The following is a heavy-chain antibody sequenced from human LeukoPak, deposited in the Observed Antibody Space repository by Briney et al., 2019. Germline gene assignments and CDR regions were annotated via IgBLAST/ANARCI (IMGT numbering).Heavy chain of an antibody. CDR2: IKSKADGGTT. CDR3: TTDPPYYYDSA. CDR1: GLTFTNTW. Sequence: GGSLRLSCAVSGLTFTNTWLGWVRQAPGKGLEWVGRIKSKADGGTTDYAAPVKGRFTISRDDSDNMLYLQMDSLTIEDTAVYYCTTDPPYYYDSAWGQGTLVTVSS. V-gene: IGHV3-15*01. D-gene: IGHD3-22*01. J-gene: IGHJ4*02.